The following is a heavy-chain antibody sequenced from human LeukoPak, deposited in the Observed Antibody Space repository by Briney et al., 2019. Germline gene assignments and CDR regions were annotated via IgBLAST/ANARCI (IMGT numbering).Heavy chain of an antibody. CDR3: ARHPTALVSDGFDP. Sequence: PSETLSLTCTVSGGSFSNYYWSWIRRPPGKGLEWIGYIYYSGSTNYNPSLKSRVTISVDTSKNQFSLNLSSVTAADTAVYYCARHPTALVSDGFDPWGQGTLVTVSS. CDR2: IYYSGST. D-gene: IGHD5-18*01. CDR1: GGSFSNYY. J-gene: IGHJ5*02. V-gene: IGHV4-59*08.